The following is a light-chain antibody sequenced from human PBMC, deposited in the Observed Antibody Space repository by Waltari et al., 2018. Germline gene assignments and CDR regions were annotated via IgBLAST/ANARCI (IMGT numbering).Light chain of an antibody. CDR2: DAS. J-gene: IGKJ5*01. Sequence: EIVLTQSPATLSLSPGERATLSCRASRSVSNYLAWYQQKPGQAPRLLIYDASHRATGIPARFSGRGSGTDFTLTISSLEPEDFAVYYCQQRYNWPPITFGQGTRLEIK. CDR1: RSVSNY. CDR3: QQRYNWPPIT. V-gene: IGKV3-11*01.